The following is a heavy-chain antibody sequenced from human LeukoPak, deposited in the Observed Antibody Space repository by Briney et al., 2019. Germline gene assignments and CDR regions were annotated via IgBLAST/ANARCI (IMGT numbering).Heavy chain of an antibody. CDR2: IIPIFGTA. Sequence: GASVKVSCKASGGTFSSYAISWVRQAPGQGLERMGGIIPIFGTANYAQKFQGRVTITADESTSTAYMELSSLRSEDTAVYYCASEAVAGGVDYWGQGTLVTVSS. CDR1: GGTFSSYA. J-gene: IGHJ4*02. D-gene: IGHD6-19*01. V-gene: IGHV1-69*13. CDR3: ASEAVAGGVDY.